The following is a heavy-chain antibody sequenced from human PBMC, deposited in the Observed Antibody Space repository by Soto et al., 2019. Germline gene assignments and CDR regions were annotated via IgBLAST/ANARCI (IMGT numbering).Heavy chain of an antibody. CDR2: ISSSGSTI. Sequence: GGSLRLSCAASGFTFSDYYMSWMRQAPGKGLEWVSYISSSGSTIYYADSVKGRLTISRDNAKNSLYLQMNSLRAEDTAVYYCARGGRRSGSYADAFDIWGQGTMVTVSS. CDR1: GFTFSDYY. V-gene: IGHV3-11*01. J-gene: IGHJ3*02. D-gene: IGHD1-26*01. CDR3: ARGGRRSGSYADAFDI.